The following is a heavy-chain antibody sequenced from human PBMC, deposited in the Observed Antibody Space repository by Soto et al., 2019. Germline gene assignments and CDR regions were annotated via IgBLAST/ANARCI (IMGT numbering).Heavy chain of an antibody. Sequence: QVQLQESGPGLVKPSETLSLTCTVSGGSISSYYWSWIRQPPGKGLEWIGYLYYSGSTNYNPSLKRRVTISVDTSKNQFSLKLSSVTAADTAVYYCARAKAPLYSSSWYWFDPWGQGTLVTVSS. D-gene: IGHD6-13*01. CDR1: GGSISSYY. CDR2: LYYSGST. CDR3: ARAKAPLYSSSWYWFDP. J-gene: IGHJ5*02. V-gene: IGHV4-59*08.